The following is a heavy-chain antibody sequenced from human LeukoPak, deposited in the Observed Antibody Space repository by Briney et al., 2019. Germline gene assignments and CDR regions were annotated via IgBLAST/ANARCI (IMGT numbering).Heavy chain of an antibody. CDR2: INPNSGGT. V-gene: IGHV1-2*02. CDR3: ARGYRAAAGEDAFDI. Sequence: ASVKVSCKASGYTFTGYYMHWVRQAPGQGLEWMGWINPNSGGTNYAQKFQGRVTMTRDTSISTAYMELSRLRSDDTAVYYCARGYRAAAGEDAFDIWGQGTMVTVSS. CDR1: GYTFTGYY. J-gene: IGHJ3*02. D-gene: IGHD6-13*01.